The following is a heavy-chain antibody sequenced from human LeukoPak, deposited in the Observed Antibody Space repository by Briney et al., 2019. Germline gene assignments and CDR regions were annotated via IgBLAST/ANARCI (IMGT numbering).Heavy chain of an antibody. CDR2: IYYSGST. V-gene: IGHV4-59*01. CDR3: AREAHYYDSSGYYLWFDP. Sequence: SETLSLTCTVSGGSISSYYWSWIRQPPGKGLEWIGYIYYSGSTNYNPSLKSRVTISVDTSKNQFSLKLSSVTAADTAVYYCAREAHYYDSSGYYLWFDPWGQGTLVTVPS. CDR1: GGSISSYY. J-gene: IGHJ5*02. D-gene: IGHD3-22*01.